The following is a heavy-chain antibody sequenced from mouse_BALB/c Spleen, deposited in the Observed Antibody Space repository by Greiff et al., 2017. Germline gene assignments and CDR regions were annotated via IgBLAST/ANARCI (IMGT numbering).Heavy chain of an antibody. CDR2: IDPENGNT. CDR3: AAPYFDY. J-gene: IGHJ2*01. Sequence: VQLKQSGAELVRPGALVKLSCKASGFNIKDYYMHWVKQRPQQGLEWIGWIDPENGNTIYDPKFQGKASITADTSSNTAYLQLSSLTSEDTAVYYCAAPYFDYWGQGTTLTVSS. V-gene: IGHV14-1*02. CDR1: GFNIKDYY.